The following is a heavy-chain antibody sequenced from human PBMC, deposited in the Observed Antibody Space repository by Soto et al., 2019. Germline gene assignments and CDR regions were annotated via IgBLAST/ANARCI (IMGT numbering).Heavy chain of an antibody. Sequence: SVKVSCKASGGTFSSYTISWVRQAPGQGLEWMGRIIPILGIANYAQKFQGRVTITADKSTSTAYMELSSLRSEDTAVYYCARDTTDRGVVVPAAMLGWFDPWGQGTLVTVSS. CDR1: GGTFSSYT. V-gene: IGHV1-69*04. J-gene: IGHJ5*02. D-gene: IGHD2-2*01. CDR3: ARDTTDRGVVVPAAMLGWFDP. CDR2: IIPILGIA.